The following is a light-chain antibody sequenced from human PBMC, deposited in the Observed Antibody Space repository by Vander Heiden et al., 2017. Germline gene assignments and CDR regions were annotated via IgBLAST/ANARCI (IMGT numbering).Light chain of an antibody. CDR3: QQEDSSPIS. V-gene: IGKV1-16*02. CDR1: QGIDNY. Sequence: DIQMTHSPSSLFASVRDRVNITCRASQGIDNYLAWYQQKPGKAPKSLIYAASKLHSGVPSKFSGSGSGTDFTLTINSLQPEDFATYYCQQEDSSPISFGRGTQVDIK. CDR2: AAS. J-gene: IGKJ4*01.